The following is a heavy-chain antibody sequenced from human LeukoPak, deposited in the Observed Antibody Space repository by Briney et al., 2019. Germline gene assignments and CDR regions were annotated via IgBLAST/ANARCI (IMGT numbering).Heavy chain of an antibody. Sequence: GGSLRLSCTASGFPFSDYSMNWVSQAPGKGLEWISYIGISSGNTKYADSVRGRFTISADNAKNSLYLQMNSLRVEDTAVYYCARDHNYAFDNWGQGTLVSVSS. CDR3: ARDHNYAFDN. CDR1: GFPFSDYS. V-gene: IGHV3-48*04. CDR2: IGISSGNT. D-gene: IGHD1-1*01. J-gene: IGHJ4*02.